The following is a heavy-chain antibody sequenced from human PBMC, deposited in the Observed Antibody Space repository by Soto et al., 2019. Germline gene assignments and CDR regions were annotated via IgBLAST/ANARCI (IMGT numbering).Heavy chain of an antibody. CDR3: ANVAIFGVVITYFDY. Sequence: TGGSLRLSCAASGFTFDNYAMGRVRQAPGRGLEWVSSIRGSGDNTYYADSVKGRFSISRDNSKSTLYLQMNSLRGEDSAVYFCANVAIFGVVITYFDYWGQGTLVTVSS. J-gene: IGHJ4*02. CDR2: IRGSGDNT. CDR1: GFTFDNYA. V-gene: IGHV3-23*01. D-gene: IGHD3-3*01.